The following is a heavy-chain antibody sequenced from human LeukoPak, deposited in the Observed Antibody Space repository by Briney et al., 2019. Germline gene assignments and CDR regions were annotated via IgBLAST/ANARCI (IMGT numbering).Heavy chain of an antibody. CDR1: GFTFSSNG. CDR2: ISYDGSNK. D-gene: IGHD5-12*01. J-gene: IGHJ4*02. V-gene: IGHV3-30*03. Sequence: PGGTLRLSCAASGFTFSSNGMHWVRQAPGKGLEWVAVISYDGSNKYYADSVKGRFTISRDNSKNTLYLQMNSLRTEDTALYYCATNGGGDSGYGNFGYWGQGTLVTVSS. CDR3: ATNGGGDSGYGNFGY.